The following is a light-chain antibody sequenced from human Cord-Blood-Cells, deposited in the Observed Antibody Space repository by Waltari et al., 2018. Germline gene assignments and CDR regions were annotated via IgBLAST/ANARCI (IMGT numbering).Light chain of an antibody. V-gene: IGKV1-33*01. CDR2: DAS. CDR3: QQYDNLPRLT. CDR1: QDISNY. J-gene: IGKJ4*01. Sequence: DIQMTQSTSSLSASVGDRVTITCQASQDISNYLNWYQQNPGKAPKLLIYDASNLETGVPSRFSGSGSGTDFTFTISSLQPEDIATYYCQQYDNLPRLTFGGGTKVEIK.